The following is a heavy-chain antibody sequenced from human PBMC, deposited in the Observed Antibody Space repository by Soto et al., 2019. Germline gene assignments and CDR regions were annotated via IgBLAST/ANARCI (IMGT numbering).Heavy chain of an antibody. Sequence: GASLKVSCQASGYTFTIYDINWVLQATGQGLEWMGWMNPNSGNTGYAQKFQGRVTMTRNTSISTAYMELSSLRSEDTAVYYCAREGFVYWSGGSGYLVPRAIDYWGQGTLVTVAS. D-gene: IGHD2-15*01. CDR3: AREGFVYWSGGSGYLVPRAIDY. J-gene: IGHJ4*02. CDR2: MNPNSGNT. V-gene: IGHV1-8*01. CDR1: GYTFTIYD.